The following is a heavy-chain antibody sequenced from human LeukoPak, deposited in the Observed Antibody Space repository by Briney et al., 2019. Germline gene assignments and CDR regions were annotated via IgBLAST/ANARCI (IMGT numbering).Heavy chain of an antibody. Sequence: PSETLSLTCAVYGGSFSGYYWSWIRQPPGKGLEWIGEINHSGSTNYNPSLKSRVTISVDTSKNQFSLKLSSVTAADTAVYYCARGRIQLWTNWGQGTLATVSS. CDR2: INHSGST. D-gene: IGHD5-18*01. J-gene: IGHJ4*02. CDR1: GGSFSGYY. V-gene: IGHV4-34*01. CDR3: ARGRIQLWTN.